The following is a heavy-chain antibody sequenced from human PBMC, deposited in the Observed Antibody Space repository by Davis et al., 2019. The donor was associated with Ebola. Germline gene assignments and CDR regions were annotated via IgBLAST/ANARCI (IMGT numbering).Heavy chain of an antibody. D-gene: IGHD2-15*01. CDR1: GFTFSSYS. CDR2: ISSSSSTI. V-gene: IGHV3-48*02. CDR3: ARDRYCSGGSCYGHWDY. J-gene: IGHJ4*02. Sequence: PGGSLRLSCAASGFTFSSYSMNWVRQAPGKGLEWVSYISSSSSTIYYADSVKGRFTISRDNAKNSLYLQMNSLKDEDTAVYYCARDRYCSGGSCYGHWDYWGQGTLVTVTS.